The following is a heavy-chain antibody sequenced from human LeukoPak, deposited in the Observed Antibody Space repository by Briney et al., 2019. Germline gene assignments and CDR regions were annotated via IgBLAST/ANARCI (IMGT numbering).Heavy chain of an antibody. D-gene: IGHD3-10*01. CDR1: GGSISSSTYY. J-gene: IGHJ5*02. CDR3: ARQNRGFDP. CDR2: MYYSGST. Sequence: SETLSLTCTVSGGSISSSTYYWGWIRQPPGKGLEWIGSMYYSGSTYYNPSLKSRVTISVDTSKNQFSLKLRSVTAADTAVYYCARQNRGFDPWGQGTLATVSS. V-gene: IGHV4-39*01.